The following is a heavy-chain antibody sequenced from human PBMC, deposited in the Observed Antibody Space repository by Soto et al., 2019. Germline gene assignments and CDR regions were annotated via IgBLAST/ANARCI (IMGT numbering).Heavy chain of an antibody. Sequence: PGESLKISCKGSGYSFTSYWIGWVRQMPGKGLEWMGIIYPGDSDTRYSPSFQGQVTISADKSISTAYLQWSSLKASDTAMYYCATHCSSTSCYNSQDYYGMDVWGQGTTVTVSS. CDR3: ATHCSSTSCYNSQDYYGMDV. D-gene: IGHD2-2*02. CDR1: GYSFTSYW. CDR2: IYPGDSDT. J-gene: IGHJ6*02. V-gene: IGHV5-51*01.